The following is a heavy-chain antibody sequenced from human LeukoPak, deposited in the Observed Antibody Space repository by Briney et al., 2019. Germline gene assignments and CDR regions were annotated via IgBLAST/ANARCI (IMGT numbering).Heavy chain of an antibody. V-gene: IGHV3-49*03. D-gene: IGHD3-9*01. Sequence: QAGGSLRLSCTASGFTFSDYAMSWFRQAPGKGLECVGFIRNKAYGGTAEYAASVKGRFTISRDDSKTIAYLQMNSLKTEDTAVYYCTREKRYFDWFQADYWGQGTLVTVSS. CDR1: GFTFSDYA. CDR2: IRNKAYGGTA. J-gene: IGHJ4*02. CDR3: TREKRYFDWFQADY.